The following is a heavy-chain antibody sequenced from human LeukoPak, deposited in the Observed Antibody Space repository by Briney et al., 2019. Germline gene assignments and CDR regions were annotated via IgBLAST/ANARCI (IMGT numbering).Heavy chain of an antibody. V-gene: IGHV4-4*07. J-gene: IGHJ5*02. CDR3: AREMRYFDWLLNWFDP. CDR1: GGSISSYY. CDR2: IYTSGST. D-gene: IGHD3-9*01. Sequence: SETLSLTCTVSGGSISSYYWSWIRQPAGKGLEWLGRIYTSGSTNYNPSFKSRVTMSVDTSKNQFSLKLSSGTAADTAVYYGAREMRYFDWLLNWFDPCGEGTLGTVSP.